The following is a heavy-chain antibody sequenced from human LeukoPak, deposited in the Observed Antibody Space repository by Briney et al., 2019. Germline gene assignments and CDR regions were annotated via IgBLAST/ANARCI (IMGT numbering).Heavy chain of an antibody. D-gene: IGHD3-3*02. CDR1: GGSISSYY. CDR3: ARSHFINYYYYGMDV. V-gene: IGHV4-59*08. CDR2: IYYSGST. J-gene: IGHJ6*02. Sequence: PSETLSLTCTVSGGSISSYYWSWIRQPPGKGLEWIGYIYYSGSTNYNPSLKSRVPLSVDTSKNQSSLKLSSVTAADTAVYYCARSHFINYYYYGMDVWGQGTTVTVS.